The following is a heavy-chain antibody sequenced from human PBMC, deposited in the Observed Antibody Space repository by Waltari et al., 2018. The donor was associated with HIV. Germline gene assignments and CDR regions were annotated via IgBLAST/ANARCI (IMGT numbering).Heavy chain of an antibody. CDR1: TFTFTDHG. V-gene: IGHV3-30*02. Sequence: QVHLVESGGGVVQPGGSLRLSCAASTFTFTDHGMHWVRQAPGKGLEWVAFLRCDGTNEYYSESVKGRFTVARDSTKYMVYLQMNSLTPEDSAVYYCAQEGATAASRGYYFRFWGQGTLGTVSS. D-gene: IGHD6-13*01. J-gene: IGHJ4*02. CDR2: LRCDGTNE. CDR3: AQEGATAASRGYYFRF.